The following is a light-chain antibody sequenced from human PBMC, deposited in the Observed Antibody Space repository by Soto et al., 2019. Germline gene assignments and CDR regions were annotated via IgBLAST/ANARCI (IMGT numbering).Light chain of an antibody. CDR3: SSYTIKNTWV. J-gene: IGLJ3*02. CDR2: EVT. CDR1: SSDVGGYNY. Sequence: QSALTQPASVSGSPGQSITISCTGTSSDVGGYNYVAWYLQHPGKAPKLIIYEVTNRPSGVSSRFSGSKSGNTASLTISGLQAEDEADYYCSSYTIKNTWVFGGGTKLTVL. V-gene: IGLV2-14*01.